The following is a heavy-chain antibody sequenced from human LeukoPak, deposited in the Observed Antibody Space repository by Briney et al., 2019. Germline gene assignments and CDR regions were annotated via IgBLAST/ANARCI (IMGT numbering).Heavy chain of an antibody. D-gene: IGHD3-10*01. V-gene: IGHV3-74*01. J-gene: IGHJ6*02. CDR3: AKDFDSGVTAYYYYYGMDV. CDR1: GFTFSRYW. Sequence: PGGSLRLSCAASGFTFSRYWMHWVRQAPGKGLVWVSRINEDGSTTSYADSVKGRFTISRDNSKNTLYLQMNSLRAEDTAVYYCAKDFDSGVTAYYYYYGMDVWGQGTTVTVSS. CDR2: INEDGSTT.